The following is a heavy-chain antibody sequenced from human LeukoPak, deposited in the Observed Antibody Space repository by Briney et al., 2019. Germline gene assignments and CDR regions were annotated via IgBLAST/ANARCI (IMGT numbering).Heavy chain of an antibody. Sequence: SETLSLTCTVSGGSISSGGYYWSWIRQPPGKGLEWIGEINHSGSTNYNPSLKSRVTISVDTSKNQFSLKLSSVTAADTAVYYCARGWGDGGGHNIGDWGQGTLVTVSS. CDR2: INHSGST. J-gene: IGHJ4*02. CDR3: ARGWGDGGGHNIGD. D-gene: IGHD4-23*01. V-gene: IGHV4-39*07. CDR1: GGSISSGGYY.